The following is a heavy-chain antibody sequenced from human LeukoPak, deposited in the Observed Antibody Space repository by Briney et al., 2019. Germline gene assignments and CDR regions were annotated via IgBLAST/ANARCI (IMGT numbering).Heavy chain of an antibody. V-gene: IGHV3-13*01. CDR3: AREPIVVVTATSYYFDY. D-gene: IGHD2-21*02. J-gene: IGHJ4*02. Sequence: GGSLRLSCAASGFTFSSYDMHWVRQATGKGLEWVSAIGTAGDTYYPGSVKGRFTISRENAKNSLYLQMNSLRAGDTAVYYCAREPIVVVTATSYYFDYWGQGTLVTVSS. CDR2: IGTAGDT. CDR1: GFTFSSYD.